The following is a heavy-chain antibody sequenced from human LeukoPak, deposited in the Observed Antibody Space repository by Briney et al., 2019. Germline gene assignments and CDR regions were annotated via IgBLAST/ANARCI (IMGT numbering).Heavy chain of an antibody. Sequence: PGGSLRLSCTASGFTFGDYAMSWVRQAPGKGLEWVGFIRSRAYGGTTEYAASVKGRFTISRDDSKSIAYLQMNSLKTEDTAVYYRTRDASNYDFWSGYLNWFDPWGQGTLVTVSS. CDR3: TRDASNYDFWSGYLNWFDP. CDR2: IRSRAYGGTT. J-gene: IGHJ5*02. D-gene: IGHD3-3*01. V-gene: IGHV3-49*04. CDR1: GFTFGDYA.